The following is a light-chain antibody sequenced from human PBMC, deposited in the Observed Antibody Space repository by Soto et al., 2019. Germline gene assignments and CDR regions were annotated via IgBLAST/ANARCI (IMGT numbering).Light chain of an antibody. J-gene: IGKJ5*01. CDR2: DAS. V-gene: IGKV1-5*01. Sequence: DIQMTQSPSTLSASVGDRVTITCRASQSLNNYLAWYQQKPGKAPKLLIYDASTLERGVPSRFSGTGSGTEVTLTISSLQPDDFATYYCQQYYRSSITFGQGTRLEIK. CDR3: QQYYRSSIT. CDR1: QSLNNY.